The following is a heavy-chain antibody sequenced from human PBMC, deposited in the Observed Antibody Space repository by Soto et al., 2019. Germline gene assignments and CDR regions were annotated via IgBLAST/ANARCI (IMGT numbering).Heavy chain of an antibody. CDR2: INAGNGNT. Sequence: GASVKVSCKASGYSFTIYAIHWVRQAPGQRLAWMGWINAGNGNTKYSQKFQDRATIARDTSASTVYMELSSLRSEDTAVYYCARCRYSSAHPRGIDYWGQGTLVTVSS. V-gene: IGHV1-3*01. CDR1: GYSFTIYA. J-gene: IGHJ4*02. CDR3: ARCRYSSAHPRGIDY. D-gene: IGHD6-19*01.